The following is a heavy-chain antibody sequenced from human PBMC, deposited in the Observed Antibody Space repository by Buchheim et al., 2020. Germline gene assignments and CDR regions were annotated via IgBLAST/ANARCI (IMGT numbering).Heavy chain of an antibody. J-gene: IGHJ4*02. CDR3: ARGESYPPYFDY. CDR2: INHSGST. V-gene: IGHV4-34*01. CDR1: GGSFSGYY. Sequence: QVQLQQWGAGLLKPSVTLSLTCAVYGGSFSGYYWSWIRQPPGKGLEWIGEINHSGSTNYNPSLKSRVTISVDTSKNQFSLKLSSVTAADTAVYYCARGESYPPYFDYWGQGTL. D-gene: IGHD3-10*01.